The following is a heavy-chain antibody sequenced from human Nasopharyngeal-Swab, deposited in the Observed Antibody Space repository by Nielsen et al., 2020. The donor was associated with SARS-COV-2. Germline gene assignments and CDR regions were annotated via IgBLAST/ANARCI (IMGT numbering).Heavy chain of an antibody. J-gene: IGHJ5*02. V-gene: IGHV1-24*01. CDR2: FDPEDGET. D-gene: IGHD1-7*01. Sequence: ASVKVSCKVSGYTLTELSMHWVRQAPGKGLEWMGGFDPEDGETIYAQKFQGRVTMTEDTSTDTAYMELSSLRSGDTAVYYCATGGPITGTINWFDPWGQGTLVTVSS. CDR3: ATGGPITGTINWFDP. CDR1: GYTLTELS.